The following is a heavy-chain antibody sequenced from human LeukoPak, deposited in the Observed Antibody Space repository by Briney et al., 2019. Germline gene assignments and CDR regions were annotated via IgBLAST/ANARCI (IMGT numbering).Heavy chain of an antibody. CDR3: ARVSGLLWFGEPRPDAFDI. D-gene: IGHD3-10*01. J-gene: IGHJ3*02. Sequence: SETLSLTCTVSGGSISSGDYYWSWIRQPPGTGLEWIGYIYYSGSTYYNPSLKSRVTISVDASKNQFSLKLSSVTAADTAVYYCARVSGLLWFGEPRPDAFDIWGQGTMVTVSS. V-gene: IGHV4-30-4*08. CDR2: IYYSGST. CDR1: GGSISSGDYY.